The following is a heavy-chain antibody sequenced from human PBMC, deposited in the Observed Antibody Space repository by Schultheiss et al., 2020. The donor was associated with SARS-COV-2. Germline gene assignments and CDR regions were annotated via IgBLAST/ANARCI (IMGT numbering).Heavy chain of an antibody. CDR1: GFTFSRYS. J-gene: IGHJ6*03. D-gene: IGHD1-1*01. Sequence: GGSLRLSCAASGFTFSRYSMNWVRQAPGKGLEWVSYISSSSSTIYYADSVKGRFTISRDNSKNTLYLQMNSLRAEDAAVYYCARTTATGRYSYHYYMDVWGKGTTVTVSS. CDR2: ISSSSSTI. CDR3: ARTTATGRYSYHYYMDV. V-gene: IGHV3-48*01.